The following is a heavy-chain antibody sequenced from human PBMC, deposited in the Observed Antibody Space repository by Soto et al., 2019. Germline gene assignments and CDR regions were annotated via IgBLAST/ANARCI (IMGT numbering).Heavy chain of an antibody. V-gene: IGHV2-5*01. D-gene: IGHD6-19*01. CDR1: GFSLSTSGLG. CDR2: IYWNDDK. Sequence: QITLKESGPTLVIPTQTLTLTCTFSGFSLSTSGLGVGWVRQPPGKALEWLALIYWNDDKRYSPALKARLTITKDTSKNQVVLTMTNMDPVDTVTYYCAHRPSGWYLFDYWGQGTLVTVSS. CDR3: AHRPSGWYLFDY. J-gene: IGHJ4*02.